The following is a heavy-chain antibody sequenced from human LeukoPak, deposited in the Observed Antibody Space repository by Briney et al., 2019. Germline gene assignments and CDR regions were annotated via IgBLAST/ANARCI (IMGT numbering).Heavy chain of an antibody. CDR1: GGSISSYY. CDR2: IYTNGST. Sequence: SETLSLTCTVSGGSISSYYWSWIRQPPGKGLEWIGYIYTNGSTNYSPSLKSRVTISVDTSKDQFSLKLSSVTAADTAVYYCASGELGTFDYWGQGTLVTVSS. V-gene: IGHV4-4*09. J-gene: IGHJ4*02. CDR3: ASGELGTFDY. D-gene: IGHD1-14*01.